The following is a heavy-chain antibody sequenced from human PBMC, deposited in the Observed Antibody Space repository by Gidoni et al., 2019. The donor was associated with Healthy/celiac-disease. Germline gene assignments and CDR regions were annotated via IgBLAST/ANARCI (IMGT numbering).Heavy chain of an antibody. V-gene: IGHV3-21*01. D-gene: IGHD1-26*01. CDR2: ISMSSSFI. CDR3: ARATRWSYSGSYDGDAFDI. J-gene: IGHJ3*02. Sequence: EVQLVESVGGLVKHGGSLRLSCAASGCTFSSHSMHWVRQDPGKVLEWCSAISMSSSFIYDADSVKGRLTISRDNAKNSLYLQMNSLRAEDTAVYYCARATRWSYSGSYDGDAFDIWGQGTMVTVSS. CDR1: GCTFSSHS.